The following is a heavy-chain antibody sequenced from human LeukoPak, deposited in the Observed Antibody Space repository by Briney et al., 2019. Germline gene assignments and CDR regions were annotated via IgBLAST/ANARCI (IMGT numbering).Heavy chain of an antibody. D-gene: IGHD3-3*01. Sequence: SETLSLTCSVSGDSIRSGDSYWGWIRQDPRKGLEWIASIHYVGSPHYNPSLNSRRVTLSVDTTKNQFSLTLTSVTAADTAIYYCARLPITKRAMDVWGQGTTVTVSS. J-gene: IGHJ6*02. CDR1: GDSIRSGDSY. V-gene: IGHV4-39*01. CDR3: ARLPITKRAMDV. CDR2: IHYVGSP.